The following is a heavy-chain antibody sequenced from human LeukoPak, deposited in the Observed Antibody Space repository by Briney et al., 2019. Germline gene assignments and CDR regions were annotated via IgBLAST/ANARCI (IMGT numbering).Heavy chain of an antibody. CDR3: ARGVVVLHWRDAFDI. CDR2: IWYDGSDK. D-gene: IGHD2-21*01. V-gene: IGHV3-33*01. CDR1: GFTFSSYG. Sequence: PGGSLRLSCAASGFTFSSYGMHWARQAPGKGLEWVAVIWYDGSDKYYADSVKGRFTISRDNSKNTLYLQMNSLRAEDTAVYYCARGVVVLHWRDAFDIWGQGTMVTVSS. J-gene: IGHJ3*02.